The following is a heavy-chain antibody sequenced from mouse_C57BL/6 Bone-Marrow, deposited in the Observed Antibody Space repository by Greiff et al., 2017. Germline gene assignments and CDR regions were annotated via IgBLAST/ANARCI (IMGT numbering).Heavy chain of an antibody. CDR2: ISSGSSTI. J-gene: IGHJ4*01. CDR1: GFTFSDYG. D-gene: IGHD2-2*01. Sequence: EAKLMESGGGLVKPGGSLKLSCAASGFTFSDYGMHWVRQAPEKGLEWVAYISSGSSTIYYADTVKGRVTISRDNAKNTLFLQMTSLRSEDTAMYYCAIMVTTGLGAMDYWGQGTSVTVSS. CDR3: AIMVTTGLGAMDY. V-gene: IGHV5-17*01.